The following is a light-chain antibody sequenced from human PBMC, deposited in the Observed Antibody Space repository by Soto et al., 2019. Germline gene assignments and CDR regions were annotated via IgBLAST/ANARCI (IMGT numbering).Light chain of an antibody. CDR1: QSVDSY. CDR2: SAS. CDR3: QQSDSGLT. J-gene: IGKJ4*01. Sequence: DIRMTQSPSSLSASVGDRVTITCRASQSVDSYLNWYQQKPGKAPNLLIYSASRLKSGVPSRFSGSGSGTDFTLTISSLQPEDFATYYCQQSDSGLTFGGGTKVEIK. V-gene: IGKV1-39*01.